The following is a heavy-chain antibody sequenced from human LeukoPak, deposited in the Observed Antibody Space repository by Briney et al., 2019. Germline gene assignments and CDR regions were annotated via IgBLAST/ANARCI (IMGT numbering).Heavy chain of an antibody. D-gene: IGHD2-2*01. CDR3: ASPLSFCSSTSCGYDNWFDP. V-gene: IGHV3-11*04. CDR2: ISSSGSTI. Sequence: GGSLRLPCAASGFPFSDYYMSWIRLPPGKGLGWVSYISSSGSTIYYADSVKGRFTTSRDNAKNSLYLQMNSLRAEDTAVYYCASPLSFCSSTSCGYDNWFDPCGQGTLVTVSS. CDR1: GFPFSDYY. J-gene: IGHJ5*02.